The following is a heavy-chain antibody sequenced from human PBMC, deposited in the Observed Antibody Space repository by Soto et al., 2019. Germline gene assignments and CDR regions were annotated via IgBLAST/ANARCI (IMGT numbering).Heavy chain of an antibody. Sequence: PGGSLRLSCVASGFTFSTDTMSWVRQAPGKGLEWVSVISGSAGSSGPSYADSVQGRFSISRDNARSTLYLQMNSLRGEDTAMYYCAKARCSTATCYVPEYWGQGTRVTVSS. CDR2: ISGSAGSSGP. CDR3: AKARCSTATCYVPEY. J-gene: IGHJ4*02. D-gene: IGHD2-2*01. V-gene: IGHV3-23*01. CDR1: GFTFSTDT.